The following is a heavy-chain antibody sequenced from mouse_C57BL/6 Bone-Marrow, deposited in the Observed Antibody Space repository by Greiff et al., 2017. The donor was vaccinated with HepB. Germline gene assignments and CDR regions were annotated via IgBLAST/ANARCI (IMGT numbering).Heavy chain of an antibody. CDR2: ISSGSSTI. CDR3: ARQGQLRLRSFAY. J-gene: IGHJ3*01. V-gene: IGHV5-17*01. CDR1: GFTFSDYG. Sequence: EVKVVESGGGLVKPGGSLKLSCAASGFTFSDYGMHWVRQAPEKGLEWVAYISSGSSTIYYADTVKGRFTISRDNAKNTLFLQMTSLRSEDTAMYYCARQGQLRLRSFAYWGQGTLVTVSA. D-gene: IGHD3-2*02.